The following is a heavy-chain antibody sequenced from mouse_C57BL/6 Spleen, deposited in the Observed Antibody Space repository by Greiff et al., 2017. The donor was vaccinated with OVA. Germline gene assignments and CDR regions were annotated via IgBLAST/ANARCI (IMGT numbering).Heavy chain of an antibody. D-gene: IGHD1-1*01. J-gene: IGHJ4*01. V-gene: IGHV1-69*01. CDR3: ARSYGSSYDAMDY. CDR2: IDPSDSYT. Sequence: VKLQQPGAELVMPGASVKLSCKASGYTFTSYWMHWVKQRPGQGLEWIGEIDPSDSYTNYNQKFKGKSTLTVDKSSSTAYMQLSSLTSEDSAVYYCARSYGSSYDAMDYWGQGTSVTVSS. CDR1: GYTFTSYW.